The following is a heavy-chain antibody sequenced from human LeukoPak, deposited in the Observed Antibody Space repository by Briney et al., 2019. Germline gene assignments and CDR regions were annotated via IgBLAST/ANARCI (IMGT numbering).Heavy chain of an antibody. Sequence: EPLKTSWQGSGYRFTSYWIVWVRQMPAKGLEWRVIIYPGDSDTRYSSTFQGQVTISADTSITTAYLQWSSLKASDTAMDYCARQSLGDFWSGYLSPYYFDYWGQGTLVTVSS. J-gene: IGHJ4*02. CDR2: IYPGDSDT. D-gene: IGHD3-3*01. CDR1: GYRFTSYW. V-gene: IGHV5-51*01. CDR3: ARQSLGDFWSGYLSPYYFDY.